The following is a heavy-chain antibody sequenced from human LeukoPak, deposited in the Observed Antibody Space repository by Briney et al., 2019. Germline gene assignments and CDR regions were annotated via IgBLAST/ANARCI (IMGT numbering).Heavy chain of an antibody. CDR3: IRMRTGHHEYGMDV. CDR1: GFTFSTYD. Sequence: PGGSLRLSCAASGFTFSTYDMHWVRQATGKGLDWVSAIDTVGNTYYAGSVQGRFTISRDNAWNSLYLQMNSLRDGDTAVYYCIRMRTGHHEYGMDVWGQGTLVTVSS. D-gene: IGHD7-27*01. V-gene: IGHV3-13*01. CDR2: IDTVGNT. J-gene: IGHJ6*02.